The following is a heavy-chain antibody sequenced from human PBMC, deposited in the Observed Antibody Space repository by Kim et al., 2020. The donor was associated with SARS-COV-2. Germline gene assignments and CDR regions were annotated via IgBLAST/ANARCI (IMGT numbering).Heavy chain of an antibody. CDR1: GGSFSGYY. V-gene: IGHV4-34*01. D-gene: IGHD3-10*01. CDR2: INHSGST. J-gene: IGHJ4*02. CDR3: ARGRRRDYYGSGIPTE. Sequence: SETLSLTCAVYGGSFSGYYWSWIRQPPGKGLEWIGEINHSGSTNYNPSLKSRVTISVDTSKNQFSLKLSSVTAADTAVYYCARGRRRDYYGSGIPTEWGQGTLVTVSS.